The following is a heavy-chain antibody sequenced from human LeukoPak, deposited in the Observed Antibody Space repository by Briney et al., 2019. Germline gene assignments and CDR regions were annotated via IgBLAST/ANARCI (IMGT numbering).Heavy chain of an antibody. Sequence: PGGSLRLSCAASGFTFSSYAMSWVRQAPGKGLEWVSAISGSGGSTYYADSVKGRFTISRDNSKNTLYLQMNSLRAEDTAVYYCANFPRSPRGSGWYEDIWGQGTMVTVSS. CDR3: ANFPRSPRGSGWYEDI. D-gene: IGHD6-19*01. J-gene: IGHJ3*02. CDR2: ISGSGGST. V-gene: IGHV3-23*01. CDR1: GFTFSSYA.